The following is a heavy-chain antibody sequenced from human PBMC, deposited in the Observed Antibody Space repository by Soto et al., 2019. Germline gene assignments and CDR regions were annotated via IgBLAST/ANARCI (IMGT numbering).Heavy chain of an antibody. V-gene: IGHV2-5*01. Sequence: SGPTLVNPTQTLTLTCTISGVSLSTSGVGVGWIRQPPGKALEWLAFIYWNDDKRYSPSLKSRLTITKDTSKNQVVLRLTDMDPVDTATYYCEHCSGYEILHYWGQGTLVTVYS. D-gene: IGHD5-12*01. CDR3: EHCSGYEILHY. J-gene: IGHJ4*02. CDR2: IYWNDDK. CDR1: GVSLSTSGVG.